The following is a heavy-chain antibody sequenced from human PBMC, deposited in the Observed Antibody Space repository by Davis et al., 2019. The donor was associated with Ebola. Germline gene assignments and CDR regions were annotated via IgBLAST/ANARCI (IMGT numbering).Heavy chain of an antibody. Sequence: PGGSLRLSCKDFGFTFTNYWIAWVRQIPGKGLECMGVIYPRDSDTRYSPSFQGQVTISADKSINTAYLQWTSLKASDTAMYYCARYLGYCSGGSCYPAEYFQHWGQGTLVTVSS. J-gene: IGHJ1*01. D-gene: IGHD2-15*01. CDR2: IYPRDSDT. CDR1: GFTFTNYW. V-gene: IGHV5-51*01. CDR3: ARYLGYCSGGSCYPAEYFQH.